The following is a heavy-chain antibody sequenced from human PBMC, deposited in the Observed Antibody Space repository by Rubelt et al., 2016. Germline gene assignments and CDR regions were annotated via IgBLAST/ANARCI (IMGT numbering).Heavy chain of an antibody. Sequence: QVQLQQWGAGLLKPSETLSLSCAVYGGSFSGYYWTWIRQPPGKGLEWIGEITHTGSTNSNPTLKRRVTIAVDTSKNQFSLKLTSVTDADTAVFYCARAWGIRSLLRGAIDIWGQGTTVTVSS. CDR3: ARAWGIRSLLRGAIDI. CDR2: ITHTGST. V-gene: IGHV4-34*01. D-gene: IGHD3-3*01. CDR1: GGSFSGYY. J-gene: IGHJ3*02.